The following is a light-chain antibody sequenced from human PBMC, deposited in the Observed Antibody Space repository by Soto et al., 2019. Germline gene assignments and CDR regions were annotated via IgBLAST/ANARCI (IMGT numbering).Light chain of an antibody. CDR1: QSLSYW. CDR3: QQYDRLPYT. V-gene: IGKV1-5*03. CDR2: KAS. Sequence: DIQMTQSPSTLSESVGDTVTITCRASQSLSYWLAWYQQKPGQAPKLLIHKASTLESGVPSRFSGSGSGTEFTLTISSLQPDDFATFYCQQYDRLPYTFGQGTKLEIK. J-gene: IGKJ2*01.